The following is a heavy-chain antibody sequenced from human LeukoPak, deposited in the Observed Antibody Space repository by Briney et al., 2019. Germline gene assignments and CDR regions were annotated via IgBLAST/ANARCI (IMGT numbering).Heavy chain of an antibody. J-gene: IGHJ5*02. D-gene: IGHD6-6*01. CDR1: GYTFTSYG. Sequence: GASVKVSCKASGYTFTSYGISWVRQAPGQGLEWMGWISAYNGNTNYAQKLQGRVTMTTDTSTSTAYMELRSLRSDDTAVYYCARDRGFNVRGQLVPWFDPWGQGTLVTGSS. CDR2: ISAYNGNT. V-gene: IGHV1-18*01. CDR3: ARDRGFNVRGQLVPWFDP.